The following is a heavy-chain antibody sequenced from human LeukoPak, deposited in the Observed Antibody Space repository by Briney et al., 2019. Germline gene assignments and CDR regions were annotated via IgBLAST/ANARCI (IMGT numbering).Heavy chain of an antibody. CDR2: ISSSSSYI. D-gene: IGHD3-22*01. Sequence: GSLRLSCAASGFTFSSYSMNWVRQAPGKGLEWVSSISSSSSYIYYADSVKGRFTIPRDNAKNSLYLQMNSLRAEDTAVYYCARDVSYYDRGDYWGQGTLVTVSS. V-gene: IGHV3-21*01. J-gene: IGHJ4*02. CDR1: GFTFSSYS. CDR3: ARDVSYYDRGDY.